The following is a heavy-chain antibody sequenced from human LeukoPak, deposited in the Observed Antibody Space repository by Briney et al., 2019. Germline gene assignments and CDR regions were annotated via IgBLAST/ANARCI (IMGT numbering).Heavy chain of an antibody. J-gene: IGHJ4*02. CDR2: MNPNSGNT. D-gene: IGHD3-16*01. Sequence: ASVKVSCKASGYTFTGYYMHWVRQAPGQGLEWMGWMNPNSGNTGYAQKFQGRVSITRNTSISTAYMELSSLRSDDTAVYYCARDSDYDYVWGSTTTQTFDYWGQGTLVTVSS. CDR3: ARDSDYDYVWGSTTTQTFDY. CDR1: GYTFTGYY. V-gene: IGHV1-8*03.